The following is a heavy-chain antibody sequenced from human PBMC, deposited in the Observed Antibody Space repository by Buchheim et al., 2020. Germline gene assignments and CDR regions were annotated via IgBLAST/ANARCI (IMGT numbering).Heavy chain of an antibody. D-gene: IGHD5-18*01. CDR3: AHRDTAMVNDWFDP. Sequence: QITLKESGPTLVKPTQTLTLTCTFSGFSLNTSGVGVGWLRQPPGKALVWLALIYWDDDKRYSPSLKSSLTITKATSKTQVLLTMTNMDPVDTATYYCAHRDTAMVNDWFDPWGQGTL. J-gene: IGHJ5*02. V-gene: IGHV2-5*02. CDR2: IYWDDDK. CDR1: GFSLNTSGVG.